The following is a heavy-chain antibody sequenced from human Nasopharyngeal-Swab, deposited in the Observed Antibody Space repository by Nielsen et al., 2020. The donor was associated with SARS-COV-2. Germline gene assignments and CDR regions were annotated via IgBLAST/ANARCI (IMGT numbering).Heavy chain of an antibody. CDR1: VYSFIYYL. Sequence: SFKCSVYSFIYYLIRWVRPTPSKGLEWLGVINPGNSDTRYNPSLQGQVSISTHTSTNTPYLKWRSLKASDTYIFYCARHDGSLDSWGQGTLVTVSS. J-gene: IGHJ4*02. V-gene: IGHV5-51*01. CDR2: INPGNSDT. CDR3: ARHDGSLDS. D-gene: IGHD1-26*01.